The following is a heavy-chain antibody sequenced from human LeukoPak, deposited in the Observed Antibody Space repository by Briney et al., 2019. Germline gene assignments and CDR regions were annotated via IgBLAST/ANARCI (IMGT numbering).Heavy chain of an antibody. CDR3: ARGGGYSYNNLDY. Sequence: SQTLSLTCTVSGGSISSGNYYWSWIRQHPGKGLEWIGYIYDSGSTYYNPSLKSRVTISVDTSKNQFSLKLSSVTAADTAVYCCARGGGYSYNNLDYWGQGILVTVSS. CDR1: GGSISSGNYY. D-gene: IGHD5-18*01. V-gene: IGHV4-31*03. J-gene: IGHJ4*02. CDR2: IYDSGST.